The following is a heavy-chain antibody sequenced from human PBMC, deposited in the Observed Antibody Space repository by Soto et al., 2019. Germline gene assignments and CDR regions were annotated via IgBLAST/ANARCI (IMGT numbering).Heavy chain of an antibody. CDR3: ARGEYCISTSCYARGMDV. J-gene: IGHJ6*02. D-gene: IGHD2-2*01. Sequence: SVKVSCKASGGTFSSYAISWVRQAPGQGLEWMGGIIPIFGTANYAQKFQGRVTITADESTSTAYMELSSLRSEDTAVYYCARGEYCISTSCYARGMDVWGQGTTVTVSS. CDR2: IIPIFGTA. V-gene: IGHV1-69*13. CDR1: GGTFSSYA.